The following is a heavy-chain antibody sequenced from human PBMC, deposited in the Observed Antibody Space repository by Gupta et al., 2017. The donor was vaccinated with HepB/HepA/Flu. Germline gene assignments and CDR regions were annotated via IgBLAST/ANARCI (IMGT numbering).Heavy chain of an antibody. CDR1: GVSITSYY. V-gene: IGHV4-59*01. CDR2: ADSSGNT. Sequence: QVRLQESGPALVKPSETLSLTCTVSGVSITSYYWSWIRQSPGKGLEWIGYADSSGNTNYSPSLESRVSISVDTSKNQFSLRLTSVTAADSAVYFCAREGDYKYYYYIDVSGTGTTVSVSS. J-gene: IGHJ6*03. D-gene: IGHD4-11*01. CDR3: AREGDYKYYYYIDV.